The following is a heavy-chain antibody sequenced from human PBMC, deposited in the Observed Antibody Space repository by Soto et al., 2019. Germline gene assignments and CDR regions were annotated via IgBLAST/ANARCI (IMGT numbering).Heavy chain of an antibody. V-gene: IGHV2-5*02. CDR3: AHTPRGYSYHFDY. CDR1: GFSLSTRGVG. J-gene: IGHJ4*02. CDR2: IYWDDDE. Sequence: QITLKESGPTLVKPTQTLTLTCTFSGFSLSTRGVGVGWIRQPPGKAREWLALIYWDDDEGYSPSLKSRRTITKDPSQHQVFLTMSNMDPVATATYSCAHTPRGYSYHFDYWGQGTLVTVSS. D-gene: IGHD5-18*01.